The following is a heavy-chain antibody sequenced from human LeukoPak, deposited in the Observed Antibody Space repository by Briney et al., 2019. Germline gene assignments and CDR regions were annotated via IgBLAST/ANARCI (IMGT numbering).Heavy chain of an antibody. CDR1: GFTFRTYI. CDR3: ARVQGEARDY. Sequence: GGSLRLSCAASGFTFRTYIMSWVRQAPGKGLEWVSSISGRTTSTFYAGSVKGRFTISRDNAKNALYLQMSSLRDEDAAVYYCARVQGEARDYWGQGTLVTVSS. V-gene: IGHV3-21*01. J-gene: IGHJ4*02. CDR2: ISGRTTST.